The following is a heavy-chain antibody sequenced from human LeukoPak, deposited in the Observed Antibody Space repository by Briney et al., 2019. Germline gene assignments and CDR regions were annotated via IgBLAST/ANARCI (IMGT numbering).Heavy chain of an antibody. CDR3: ARHLGSASPFDY. D-gene: IGHD2-2*01. J-gene: IGHJ4*02. CDR1: GGSISSFY. CDR2: IYYTGGT. Sequence: PSETLSLTCTVSGGSISSFYWSWIRQPPGKGLEWIGYIYYTGGTNYNPPLKSRVTISADTSKNQFSLKLSSVTAADTAVYYCARHLGSASPFDYWGQGSLITVSS. V-gene: IGHV4-59*08.